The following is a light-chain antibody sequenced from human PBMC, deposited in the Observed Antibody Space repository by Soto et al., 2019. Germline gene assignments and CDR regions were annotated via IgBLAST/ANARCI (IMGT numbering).Light chain of an antibody. CDR3: MQALQTPIT. J-gene: IGKJ5*01. V-gene: IGKV2-28*01. Sequence: DVVMTQSPLSLPVTPGEPASISCRSSQSLLHSNGYIYLNWYLQKPGQSPQLLIYLGSNRASGVPDRFSGSGSGTDFTLKISRVEAEDVGVYCCMQALQTPITFGQGTRLEIK. CDR1: QSLLHSNGYIY. CDR2: LGS.